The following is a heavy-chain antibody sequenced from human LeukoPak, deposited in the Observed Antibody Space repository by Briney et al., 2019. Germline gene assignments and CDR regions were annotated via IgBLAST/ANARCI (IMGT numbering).Heavy chain of an antibody. CDR1: GGSFSGYY. CDR3: ARGIYYDSSGPDY. J-gene: IGHJ4*02. CDR2: INHSGST. Sequence: SETLSLXCAVYGGSFSGYYWSWIRQPPGKELEWIGEINHSGSTNYNPSLKSRVTISVDTSKNQFSLKLSSVTAADTAVYYCARGIYYDSSGPDYWGQGTLVTVSS. V-gene: IGHV4-34*01. D-gene: IGHD3-22*01.